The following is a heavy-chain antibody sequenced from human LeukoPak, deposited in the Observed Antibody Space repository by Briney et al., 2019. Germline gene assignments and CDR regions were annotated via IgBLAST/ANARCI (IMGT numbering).Heavy chain of an antibody. Sequence: PGGSLRLSCAASGFTFSDYYMSWIRQAPGKGVEWVSYISRRGITIYYADSVKGRFTISRDNSKNTLYLQMNSLRAEDTAVYYCARDREPTDILTGYPRYYGMDVWGQGTTVTVSS. D-gene: IGHD3-9*01. V-gene: IGHV3-11*01. J-gene: IGHJ6*02. CDR3: ARDREPTDILTGYPRYYGMDV. CDR2: ISRRGITI. CDR1: GFTFSDYY.